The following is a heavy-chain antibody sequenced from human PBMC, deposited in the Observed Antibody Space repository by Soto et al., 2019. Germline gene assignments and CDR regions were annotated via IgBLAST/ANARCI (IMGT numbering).Heavy chain of an antibody. CDR2: ISYDGSNK. V-gene: IGHV3-30-3*01. J-gene: IGHJ4*02. Sequence: GGSLRLSCAASGFTFSSYAMHWVRQAPGKGLEWVAVISYDGSNKYYADSVKGRFTISRDNSKNTLYLQMTSLRAEDTAVYYCARGRGPTMIVVYYFDYWGQGTLVTVSS. D-gene: IGHD3-22*01. CDR3: ARGRGPTMIVVYYFDY. CDR1: GFTFSSYA.